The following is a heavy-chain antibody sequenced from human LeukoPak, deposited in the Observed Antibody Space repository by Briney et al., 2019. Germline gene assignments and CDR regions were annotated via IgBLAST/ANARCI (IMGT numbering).Heavy chain of an antibody. CDR3: ARGNLRMVRGVIIQATDAFDI. J-gene: IGHJ3*02. CDR2: IKQDGSEK. CDR1: GFAFSSYW. V-gene: IGHV3-7*01. D-gene: IGHD3-10*01. Sequence: GGSLRLSCAASGFAFSSYWMSWVRQAPGKGLEWVANIKQDGSEKYYVDSVKGRFTISRDNAKNSLYLQMNSLRAEDTAVYYCARGNLRMVRGVIIQATDAFDIWGQGTMVTVSS.